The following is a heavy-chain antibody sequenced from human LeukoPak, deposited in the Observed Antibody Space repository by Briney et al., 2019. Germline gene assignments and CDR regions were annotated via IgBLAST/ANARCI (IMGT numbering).Heavy chain of an antibody. D-gene: IGHD2-2*02. Sequence: GGSLRLSCAASGFTFSSYAMHWVRQAPGKGLEWVAVISYDGSNKYYADSVKGRFTISRDNSKNTLYLQMNSLRVEDTAVYYCARDRDIVVVPAAIVGRAFDIWGQGTMVTVSS. J-gene: IGHJ3*02. V-gene: IGHV3-30-3*01. CDR1: GFTFSSYA. CDR2: ISYDGSNK. CDR3: ARDRDIVVVPAAIVGRAFDI.